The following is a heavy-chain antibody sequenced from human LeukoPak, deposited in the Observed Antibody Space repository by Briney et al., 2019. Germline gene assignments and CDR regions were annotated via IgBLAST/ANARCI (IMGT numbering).Heavy chain of an antibody. V-gene: IGHV4-59*11. J-gene: IGHJ4*02. CDR2: IYYSGSI. CDR3: ARGEGGALQRLDY. Sequence: SEALSLTCTVSGGSISSHYWSWIRQPPGKGLEWIGYIYYSGSINYNPSLKSRVTISVDTSKNQFSLKLSSVTAADTAVYYCARGEGGALQRLDYWGQGTLVTVSS. CDR1: GGSISSHY. D-gene: IGHD1-26*01.